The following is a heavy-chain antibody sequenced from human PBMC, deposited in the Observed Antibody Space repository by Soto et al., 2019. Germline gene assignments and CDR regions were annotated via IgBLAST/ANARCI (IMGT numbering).Heavy chain of an antibody. Sequence: QVQLVESGGGVVQPGRSLRLSCAASGFTFSSYAMHWVRQAPGKGLEWVAVISYDGSNKYYADSVKGRFTISRDNSKNTLYLQMNSLRAEDTAVYYCAKESYYGSGSEYYYYYYGMDVWGQGTTVTVSS. CDR3: AKESYYGSGSEYYYYYYGMDV. D-gene: IGHD3-10*01. V-gene: IGHV3-30*04. CDR1: GFTFSSYA. J-gene: IGHJ6*02. CDR2: ISYDGSNK.